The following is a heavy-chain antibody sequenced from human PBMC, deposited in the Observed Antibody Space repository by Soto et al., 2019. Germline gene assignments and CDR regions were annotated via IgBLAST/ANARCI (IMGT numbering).Heavy chain of an antibody. Sequence: SETLSLTCTVSGGSISSGGYYWSWIRQHPGKGLEWIGYIYYSGSTYYNPSLKSRVTISVDTSKNQFSLKLSSVTAADTAVYYCARDTAVSTIAADGTDYYYGMGVWGQGTTVTVSS. D-gene: IGHD6-13*01. CDR2: IYYSGST. V-gene: IGHV4-31*03. CDR3: ARDTAVSTIAADGTDYYYGMGV. CDR1: GGSISSGGYY. J-gene: IGHJ6*02.